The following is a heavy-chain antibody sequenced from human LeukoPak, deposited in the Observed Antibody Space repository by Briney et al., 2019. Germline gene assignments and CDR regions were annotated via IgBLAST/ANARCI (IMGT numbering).Heavy chain of an antibody. CDR1: GFTVSSNY. J-gene: IGHJ4*02. V-gene: IGHV3-66*01. D-gene: IGHD3-10*01. CDR3: AKEATMVRGPD. Sequence: PGGSLRLSCAASGFTVSSNYMSWVRQAPGKGLEWVSVIYSGGSTYYADSVKGRFTISRDNSKNTLYLQMNSLRAEDTAVYYCAKEATMVRGPDWGQGTLVTVSS. CDR2: IYSGGST.